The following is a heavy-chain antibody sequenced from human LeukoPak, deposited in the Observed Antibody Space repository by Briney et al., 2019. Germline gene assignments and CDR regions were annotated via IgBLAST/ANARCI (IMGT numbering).Heavy chain of an antibody. V-gene: IGHV3-48*03. CDR3: ARDQMTVAGTTGTTYYYYYGMDV. Sequence: GGSLRLSCAASGLTFSRYEMNWVRQAPGKGREGVSYISSSGSTIYYADAVRGQFTICRDNAKNSLYLQMNSLRAEVTAVYYCARDQMTVAGTTGTTYYYYYGMDVWGQGTTVTVSS. CDR1: GLTFSRYE. D-gene: IGHD1-1*01. CDR2: ISSSGSTI. J-gene: IGHJ6*02.